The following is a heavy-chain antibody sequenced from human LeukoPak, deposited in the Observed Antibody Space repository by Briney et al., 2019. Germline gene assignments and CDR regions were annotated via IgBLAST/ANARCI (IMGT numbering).Heavy chain of an antibody. D-gene: IGHD3-16*01. V-gene: IGHV4-38-2*02. CDR3: ARDERFGVLNF. J-gene: IGHJ4*02. Sequence: SETLSLTCAVSGYSISSGYYWDWIRQPPGKGLEWIGTVYHSGTTFYNSSLKSRITISVDTSKNQFSLKLSSVTAADTAVYFCARDERFGVLNFWGQGTLVTASS. CDR2: VYHSGTT. CDR1: GYSISSGYY.